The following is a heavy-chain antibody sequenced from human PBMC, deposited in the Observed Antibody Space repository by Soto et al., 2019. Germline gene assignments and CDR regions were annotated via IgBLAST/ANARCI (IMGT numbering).Heavy chain of an antibody. CDR1: GYTFTSYA. V-gene: IGHV1-3*05. D-gene: IGHD2-21*02. J-gene: IGHJ4*02. CDR3: ARSIVVVTALDY. CDR2: INAGNGNT. Sequence: QVQLVQSGAEEKKPGASVKVSCKASGYTFTSYAMHWVRQAPGQRLEWMGWINAGNGNTKYSQKFQGRVTITRDTSASTAYMELISLRSEDTAVYYCARSIVVVTALDYLGQGTLVTVSS.